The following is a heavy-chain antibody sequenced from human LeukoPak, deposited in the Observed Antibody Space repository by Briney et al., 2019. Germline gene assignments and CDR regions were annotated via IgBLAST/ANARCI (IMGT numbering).Heavy chain of an antibody. CDR3: AELGITMIGGV. J-gene: IGHJ6*04. Sequence: GGSLRLSCAASGFTFSSYEMYWVRQAPGKGLEWVSHISSSGSTIYYADSVKGRFTISRDNAKNSLYLQMNSLRAEDTAVYYCAELGITMIGGVWGKGTTVTISS. D-gene: IGHD3-10*02. V-gene: IGHV3-48*03. CDR2: ISSSGSTI. CDR1: GFTFSSYE.